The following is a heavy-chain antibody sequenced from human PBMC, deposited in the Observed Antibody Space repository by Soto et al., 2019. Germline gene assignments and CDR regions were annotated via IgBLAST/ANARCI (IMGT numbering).Heavy chain of an antibody. J-gene: IGHJ4*02. Sequence: EVQLVESGGGLVQPGGYLRLSCTASGFTFSTYEMAWVRQAPGKGLEWVSYISDSGAITRYADSVKGRFTIARDSAKNSVYLQMNSLRADDTAVYYCAGGIMYSGSYQEWGQGTLVTVSS. CDR3: AGGIMYSGSYQE. CDR2: ISDSGAIT. D-gene: IGHD1-26*01. V-gene: IGHV3-48*03. CDR1: GFTFSTYE.